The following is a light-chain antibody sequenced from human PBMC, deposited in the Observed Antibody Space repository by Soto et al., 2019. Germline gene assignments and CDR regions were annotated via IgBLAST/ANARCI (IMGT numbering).Light chain of an antibody. CDR2: DAS. J-gene: IGKJ1*01. Sequence: DIQLTQSPFTPAASVGDRVTITCPASQSISSWLAWYQQKPGKAPRLLIYDASSLESGVPSRFSGSGPGTEFTLTISRLEPEDFAVYYCQQYGSSPQTFGQGTKVDIK. CDR1: QSISSW. CDR3: QQYGSSPQT. V-gene: IGKV1-5*01.